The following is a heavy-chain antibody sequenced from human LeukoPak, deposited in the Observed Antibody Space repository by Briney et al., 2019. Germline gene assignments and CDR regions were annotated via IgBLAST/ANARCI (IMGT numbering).Heavy chain of an antibody. CDR3: ARDYGDYGEYFDY. CDR2: ISSSSSTA. Sequence: GGSLRLSCAVSGFTFSSCSMNWVRQAPGKGLEWVSYISSSSSTAYYADSVKGRFTISRDNAKNSVFLQMNILRDEDTAVYYCARDYGDYGEYFDYWGQGTLVTVSS. CDR1: GFTFSSCS. D-gene: IGHD4-17*01. J-gene: IGHJ4*02. V-gene: IGHV3-48*02.